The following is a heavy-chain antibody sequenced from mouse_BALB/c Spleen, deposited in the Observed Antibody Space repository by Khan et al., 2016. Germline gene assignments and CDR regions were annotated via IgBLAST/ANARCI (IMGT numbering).Heavy chain of an antibody. CDR3: ARLYGSTYWYFDV. D-gene: IGHD1-1*01. CDR2: IFPGDGST. J-gene: IGHJ1*01. V-gene: IGHV1-85*01. CDR1: GYTFTSYD. Sequence: QVQLKQSGAELVKPGASVKLSCKASGYTFTSYDINWVRQRPEQGLEWIGWIFPGDGSTKYNEKFKGKATLTTDKSSSTAYMQLSRLPTEDSAVYFFARLYGSTYWYFDVWGAGTTVTVSS.